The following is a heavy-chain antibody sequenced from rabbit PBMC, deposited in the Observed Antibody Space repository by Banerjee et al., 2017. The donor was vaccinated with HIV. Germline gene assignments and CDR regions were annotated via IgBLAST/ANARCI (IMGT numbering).Heavy chain of an antibody. V-gene: IGHV1S43*01. CDR3: ARYSYDDYTDDWLDL. J-gene: IGHJ5*01. D-gene: IGHD2-1*01. Sequence: QSLEESGGDLVKPGASLTLTCTASGFDFSSYYYMCWVRQAPGKGLELVACIYTSSGSTWYASWVNGRFTISRSTSLNTVDLKMTSLTAADTATYFCARYSYDDYTDDWLDLWGPGTLVTVS. CDR2: IYTSSGST. CDR1: GFDFSSYYY.